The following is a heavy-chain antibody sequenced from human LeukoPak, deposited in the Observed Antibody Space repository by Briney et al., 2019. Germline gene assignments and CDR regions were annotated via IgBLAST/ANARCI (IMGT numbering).Heavy chain of an antibody. V-gene: IGHV3-53*01. CDR2: IYSGGST. CDR3: ARDQTPYYDILTGLGYYYGMDV. D-gene: IGHD3-9*01. Sequence: GGSLRLSCAASGFTVSSNYMSWVRQAPGKGLEWVSVIYSGGSTYYADSVKGRFTISRDNSKNTLYLQMNSLRAEDTAVYYCARDQTPYYDILTGLGYYYGMDVWGQGTTVTVSS. J-gene: IGHJ6*02. CDR1: GFTVSSNY.